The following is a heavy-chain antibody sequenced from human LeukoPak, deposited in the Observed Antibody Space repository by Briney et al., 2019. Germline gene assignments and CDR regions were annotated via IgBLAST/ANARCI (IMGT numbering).Heavy chain of an antibody. Sequence: GGSLRLSCAVSGFPFSRFYMSWIRQAPGKGLEWISYIGLSGSPLDYADSVKGRFTISRDNDKNSLYLDMNSLRAEDTAVYYCARKDFSSSSFSSWGQGTPVTASS. CDR3: ARKDFSSSSFSS. V-gene: IGHV3-11*04. CDR2: IGLSGSPL. D-gene: IGHD2-2*01. CDR1: GFPFSRFY. J-gene: IGHJ5*02.